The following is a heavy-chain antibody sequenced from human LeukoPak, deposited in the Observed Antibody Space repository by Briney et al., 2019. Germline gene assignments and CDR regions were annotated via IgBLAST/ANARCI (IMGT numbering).Heavy chain of an antibody. V-gene: IGHV4-39*01. J-gene: IGHJ4*02. D-gene: IGHD3-3*01. CDR3: ARHEVQFGTIFDY. CDR1: GGSITSSSYY. Sequence: SETLSLTCTVSGGSITSSSYYWGWIRQPPGKGLEWIGSFYYRGSTYYNPSLKSRVTISVDTSKNQFSLKLSSVTAADTAVYYCARHEVQFGTIFDYWGQGTLVTVSS. CDR2: FYYRGST.